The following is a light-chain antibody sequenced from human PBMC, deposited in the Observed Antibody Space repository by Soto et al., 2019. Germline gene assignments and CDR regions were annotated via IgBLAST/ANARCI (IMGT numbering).Light chain of an antibody. CDR3: QQRTDWPWT. Sequence: EIVLTQSPATLSLFPGERATLSCRASLSISNFLAWYQQKPGQPPRLLIYDASIRAAGIPAGFRGSGSGTDFNLNIPSLEPEDFEVYYCQQRTDWPWTFGQGTKVDIK. V-gene: IGKV3-11*01. J-gene: IGKJ1*01. CDR2: DAS. CDR1: LSISNF.